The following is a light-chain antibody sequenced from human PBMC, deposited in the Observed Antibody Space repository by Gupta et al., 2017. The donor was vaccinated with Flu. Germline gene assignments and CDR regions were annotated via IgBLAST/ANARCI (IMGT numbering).Light chain of an antibody. V-gene: IGKV2-28*01. CDR2: LGS. Sequence: DIVMTQSPLSLSVTPGEPASIPCRSSQSLLHSNGYNYLDWYLQKPRQSPQLLIYLGSNRASGVPDRFSGSASGTDFTLKISRVEAEDVGVYYCMQALQTPWTFGQGTKVEIK. J-gene: IGKJ1*01. CDR3: MQALQTPWT. CDR1: QSLLHSNGYNY.